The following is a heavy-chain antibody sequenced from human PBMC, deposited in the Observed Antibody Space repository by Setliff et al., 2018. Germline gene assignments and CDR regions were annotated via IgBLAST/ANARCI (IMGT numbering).Heavy chain of an antibody. Sequence: SVKVSCKASGGTFSTYAISWVRQAPGQGLEWMGGIISMFGTTNYAQKFQGRVTITTDKSTSTAYMELSSLRSEDTAIYYCVRGSGPRVVVAMPFDYWGQGTPVTVSS. D-gene: IGHD2-2*01. CDR1: GGTFSTYA. V-gene: IGHV1-69*05. CDR3: VRGSGPRVVVAMPFDY. CDR2: IISMFGTT. J-gene: IGHJ4*02.